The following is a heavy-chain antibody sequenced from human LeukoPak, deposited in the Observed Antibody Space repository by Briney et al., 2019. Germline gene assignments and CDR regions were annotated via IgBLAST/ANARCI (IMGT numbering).Heavy chain of an antibody. D-gene: IGHD3-22*01. Sequence: SETLSLTCTVSGGSISSSSYYWGWIRQPPGKGLEWIGSIYYSGSTYYNPSLKSRVTISVDTSKNQFSLKLSSVTAADTAVYYCARVLQYSMIVDNWFDPWGQGTLVTVSS. CDR1: GGSISSSSYY. J-gene: IGHJ5*02. CDR3: ARVLQYSMIVDNWFDP. CDR2: IYYSGST. V-gene: IGHV4-39*07.